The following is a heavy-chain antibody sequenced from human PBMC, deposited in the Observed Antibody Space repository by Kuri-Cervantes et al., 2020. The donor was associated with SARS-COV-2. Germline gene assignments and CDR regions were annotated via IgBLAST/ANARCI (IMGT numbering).Heavy chain of an antibody. V-gene: IGHV3-30*19. Sequence: GGSLRLSCAASGFTFSSYGMHWVRQAPGKGLEWVAVISYDGSNKYYADSVKGRFTISRDNSKNTLYLQMNSLRAEDTAVYYCARDSWLVHYYYYYMDVWGKGTTVTVSS. CDR1: GFTFSSYG. CDR3: ARDSWLVHYYYYYMDV. J-gene: IGHJ6*03. CDR2: ISYDGSNK. D-gene: IGHD6-19*01.